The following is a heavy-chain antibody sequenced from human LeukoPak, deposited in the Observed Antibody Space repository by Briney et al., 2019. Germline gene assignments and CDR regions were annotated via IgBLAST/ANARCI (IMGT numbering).Heavy chain of an antibody. D-gene: IGHD3-22*01. V-gene: IGHV3-30*03. Sequence: GRFTISRDNSKNTLYLQMNSLRAEDTAVYYCATATSRWLCDYWGQGTLVTVSS. J-gene: IGHJ4*02. CDR3: ATATSRWLCDY.